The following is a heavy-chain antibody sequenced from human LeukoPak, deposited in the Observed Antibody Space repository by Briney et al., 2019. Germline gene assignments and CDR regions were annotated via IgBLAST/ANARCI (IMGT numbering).Heavy chain of an antibody. CDR1: GFTFSSYG. J-gene: IGHJ4*02. CDR3: AKDGSSGYLDY. CDR2: ISYDGSNK. Sequence: GGSLRLSCAASGFTFSSYGMHWVRQAPGKGLEWVAVISYDGSNKYYADSVKGRFTISRDNSKNTLYLQMNSLRAEDTAVYYCAKDGSSGYLDYWGQGTLVTVSS. V-gene: IGHV3-30*18. D-gene: IGHD3-22*01.